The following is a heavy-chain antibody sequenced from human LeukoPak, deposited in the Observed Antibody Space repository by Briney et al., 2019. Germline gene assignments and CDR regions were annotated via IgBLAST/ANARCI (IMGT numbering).Heavy chain of an antibody. D-gene: IGHD3-3*01. CDR1: GYTFTSYG. CDR3: ARDAGLAARYYDFWSGYYNFDY. V-gene: IGHV1-18*01. J-gene: IGHJ4*02. Sequence: ASVKVSCKASGYTFTSYGISWVRQVPGQGLEWMGWISAYNGNTNYAQKLQGRVIMTTDTSTSTAYMEMRSLRSDDTAVYYCARDAGLAARYYDFWSGYYNFDYWGQGTLVTVSS. CDR2: ISAYNGNT.